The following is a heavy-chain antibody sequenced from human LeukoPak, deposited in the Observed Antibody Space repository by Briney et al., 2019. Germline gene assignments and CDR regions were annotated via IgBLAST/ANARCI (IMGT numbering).Heavy chain of an antibody. J-gene: IGHJ5*02. Sequence: ASVKVSCKASGYTFTSYDINGGRQATGQGLEWLGWMNPNSGNTGYAQNFQGRVTMTRDTSIDTAYMELTSLRYEDTAVYYCARDYYGSKSSSFDPWGQGTLVTVSS. CDR1: GYTFTSYD. V-gene: IGHV1-8*01. CDR2: MNPNSGNT. D-gene: IGHD3-10*01. CDR3: ARDYYGSKSSSFDP.